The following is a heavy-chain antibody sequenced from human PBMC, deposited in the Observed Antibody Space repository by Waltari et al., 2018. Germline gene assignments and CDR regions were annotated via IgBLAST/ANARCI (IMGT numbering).Heavy chain of an antibody. D-gene: IGHD3-9*01. CDR2: IRIKAYGETT. CDR1: NFDFGEYG. J-gene: IGHJ4*02. V-gene: IGHV3-49*04. Sequence: EVLLVESGGGMVQPGRSLTLSCAAYNFDFGEYGMSWVRQAPGKGLEWGGFIRIKAYGETTEDAASVKGRFIISRDDSRSIAYLQMNSLKTEDTAVYYCTRVLRYFDWSTKDYWGQGTLVTVSS. CDR3: TRVLRYFDWSTKDY.